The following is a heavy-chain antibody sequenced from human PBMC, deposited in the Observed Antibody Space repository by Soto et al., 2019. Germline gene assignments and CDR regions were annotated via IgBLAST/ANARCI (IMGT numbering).Heavy chain of an antibody. CDR2: ISYDGSNK. CDR1: GFTFSSYA. D-gene: IGHD6-13*01. V-gene: IGHV3-30-3*01. Sequence: QVQLVESGGGVVQPGRSLRLSCAASGFTFSSYAMHWVRQAPGKGLEWVAVISYDGSNKYYADSVKGRFTISRDNSKNTLYLQMNSLRAEDTAVSYCARGVAAGKRSADYWGQGTLVTVSS. J-gene: IGHJ4*02. CDR3: ARGVAAGKRSADY.